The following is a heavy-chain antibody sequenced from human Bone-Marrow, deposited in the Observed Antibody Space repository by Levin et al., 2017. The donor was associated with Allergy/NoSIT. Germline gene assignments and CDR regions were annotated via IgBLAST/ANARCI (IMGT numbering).Heavy chain of an antibody. D-gene: IGHD4-17*01. CDR3: AKEWEDYGDYVDHYGMDV. CDR2: ISGSGRTT. J-gene: IGHJ6*02. CDR1: GFNLNTYA. Sequence: GGSLRLSCEASGFNLNTYAMSWVRQAPGKGLEWVSSISGSGRTTYYADSVKGRLTISRDNSKNTLYLQMNRLRAEDTAVYYCAKEWEDYGDYVDHYGMDVWDQGTTVIVSS. V-gene: IGHV3-23*01.